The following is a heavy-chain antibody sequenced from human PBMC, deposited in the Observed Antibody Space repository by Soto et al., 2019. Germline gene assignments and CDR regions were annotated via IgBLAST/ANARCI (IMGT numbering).Heavy chain of an antibody. CDR2: IYHSGST. CDR3: ARYNTVDDHVWGSYTFDY. V-gene: IGHV4-30-2*01. CDR1: GGSISSGGYS. D-gene: IGHD3-16*01. J-gene: IGHJ4*02. Sequence: PSETLSLTCAVSGGSISSGGYSWSWIRQPPGKGLEWIGYIYHSGSTYYNPSLKSRVTISVDRSKNQFSLKLSSVTAADTAVYYCARYNTVDDHVWGSYTFDYWGQGTLVTVSS.